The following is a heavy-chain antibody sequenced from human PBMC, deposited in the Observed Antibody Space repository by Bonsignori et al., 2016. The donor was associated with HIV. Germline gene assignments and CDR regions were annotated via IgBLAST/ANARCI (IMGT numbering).Heavy chain of an antibody. V-gene: IGHV1-46*01. D-gene: IGHD3-22*01. J-gene: IGHJ4*02. Sequence: WVRQAPGQGLEWMGIINPSGGSTSYAQKFQGRVTMTRDTSTSTVYMELSSLRSEDTAVYYCARGRLPVEVGPDYWGQGTLVTVSS. CDR3: ARGRLPVEVGPDY. CDR2: INPSGGST.